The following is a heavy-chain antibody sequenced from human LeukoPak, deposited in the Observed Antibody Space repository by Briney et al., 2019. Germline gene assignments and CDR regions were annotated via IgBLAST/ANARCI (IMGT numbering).Heavy chain of an antibody. CDR2: ISTYDGNT. CDR3: ARALYSNYVRALYYFDF. D-gene: IGHD4-11*01. CDR1: GYTFITYG. J-gene: IGHJ4*02. V-gene: IGHV1-18*01. Sequence: ASVKVACKASGYTFITYGIIWVRQAPGQGLEWMGGISTYDGNTNYAQKFQGRVTMTTDTSTSTAYMELRSLRSDDTAVYYCARALYSNYVRALYYFDFWGQGMLVTVSS.